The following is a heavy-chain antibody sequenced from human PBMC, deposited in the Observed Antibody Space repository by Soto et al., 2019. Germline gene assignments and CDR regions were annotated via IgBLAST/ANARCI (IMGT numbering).Heavy chain of an antibody. CDR2: IIPIFGTA. V-gene: IGHV1-69*13. CDR1: GGTFSSYA. J-gene: IGHJ6*02. CDR3: ARGRQGAGIVVVPAATHLYYYGMEV. D-gene: IGHD2-2*01. Sequence: GASVKVSCKASGGTFSSYAISWVRQAPGQGLEWMGGIIPIFGTANYAQKFQGRVTITADESTSTAYMELSSLRSEDTAVYYCARGRQGAGIVVVPAATHLYYYGMEVWGQGTTVTVSS.